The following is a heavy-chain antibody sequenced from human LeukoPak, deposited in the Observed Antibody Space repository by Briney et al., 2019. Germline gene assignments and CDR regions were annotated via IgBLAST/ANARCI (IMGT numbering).Heavy chain of an antibody. CDR2: ISSSADST. Sequence: GGSLRLSCEASGFTFSSYAMSWVRQAPGKGLAWVSVISSSADSTYYAGSVKGRFTISRDNSKNTLYLQMNNVRAEDTAVYYCAKPLEKYTYGGNFDYWGQGILVTVSS. V-gene: IGHV3-23*01. D-gene: IGHD4-23*01. J-gene: IGHJ4*02. CDR3: AKPLEKYTYGGNFDY. CDR1: GFTFSSYA.